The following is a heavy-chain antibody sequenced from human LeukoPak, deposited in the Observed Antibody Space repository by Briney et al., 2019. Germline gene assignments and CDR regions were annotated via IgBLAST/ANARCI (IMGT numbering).Heavy chain of an antibody. CDR3: ARAGGPPQNNWFDP. J-gene: IGHJ5*02. D-gene: IGHD1-26*01. CDR2: IIPILGIA. Sequence: GSSLRVSSKASGGTFTSYAISWVRQAPGQGLEWMGRIIPILGIANYAQKFQGRVTITADKSTSTAYMELSSLRSEDTAVYYCARAGGPPQNNWFDPWGQGTLVTVSS. CDR1: GGTFTSYA. V-gene: IGHV1-69*04.